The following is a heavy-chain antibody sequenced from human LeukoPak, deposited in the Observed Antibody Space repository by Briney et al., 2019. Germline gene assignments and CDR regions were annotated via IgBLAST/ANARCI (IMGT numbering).Heavy chain of an antibody. Sequence: ASVKDSRKASGYTLTSYDINGARPATGQGVEWMGRMKPNRGNTGNAQKFQGRVTMTRNTSISTAYMELSILRSEDTAVYYCARGLGDCSGGSCYDAFDFWGQGTMVTVSS. D-gene: IGHD2-15*01. CDR2: MKPNRGNT. J-gene: IGHJ3*01. V-gene: IGHV1-8*01. CDR3: ARGLGDCSGGSCYDAFDF. CDR1: GYTLTSYD.